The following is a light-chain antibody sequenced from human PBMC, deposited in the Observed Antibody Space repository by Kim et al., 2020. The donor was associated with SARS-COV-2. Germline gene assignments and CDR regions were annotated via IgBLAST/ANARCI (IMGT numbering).Light chain of an antibody. CDR3: QKSYRTPVT. Sequence: DIQMTQSPSSLSASVGDRVTITCRASQSISSYLNWYQQKPGKAPKLLIYAASSLQSGVPSRFSGSGSGTDFTLTISSLQPEDFAPYYCQKSYRTPVTLGGGTPVDIK. CDR2: AAS. J-gene: IGKJ4*01. V-gene: IGKV1-39*01. CDR1: QSISSY.